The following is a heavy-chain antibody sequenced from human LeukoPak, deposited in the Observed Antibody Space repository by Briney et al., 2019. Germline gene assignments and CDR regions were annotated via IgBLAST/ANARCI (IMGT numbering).Heavy chain of an antibody. CDR1: GYTFTDYY. V-gene: IGHV1-2*02. Sequence: ASVKVSCKASGYTFTDYYMHWLRQAPGQGLEWMGWMHPNSGGTNYAQKFQGRVTMTRDTSISTAYMELSSLRSEDTAVYYCATAFYSSSPVDYWGQGTLVTVSS. CDR2: MHPNSGGT. CDR3: ATAFYSSSPVDY. J-gene: IGHJ4*02. D-gene: IGHD6-6*01.